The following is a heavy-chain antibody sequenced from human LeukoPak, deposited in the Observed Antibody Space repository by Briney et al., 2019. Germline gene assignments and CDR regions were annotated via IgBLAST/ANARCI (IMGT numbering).Heavy chain of an antibody. CDR2: ISWDGGST. J-gene: IGHJ5*02. CDR1: GFTFDDYA. CDR3: ARGSWRFDNGDSGFDP. Sequence: GGSLRLSCAASGFTFDDYAMHWVRQAPGKGLEWVSLISWDGGSTYYADSVKGRFTISRDNSKNTLYVQMNSLRAEDTAVYYCARGSWRFDNGDSGFDPWGQGTLVTVSS. D-gene: IGHD4-17*01. V-gene: IGHV3-43D*03.